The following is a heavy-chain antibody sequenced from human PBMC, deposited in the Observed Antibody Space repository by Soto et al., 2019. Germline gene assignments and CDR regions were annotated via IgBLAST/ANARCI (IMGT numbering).Heavy chain of an antibody. J-gene: IGHJ4*02. CDR1: GFTFSSYG. D-gene: IGHD3-22*01. Sequence: GGSLRLSCAASGFTFSSYGMHWVRQAPGKGLEWVAVISYDGSNKYYADSVKGRFTISRDNSKNTMYLQMNSLRAEDTAVYYRAKGPSLPYYYDSSGYSDYWGQGNLVTVSS. CDR2: ISYDGSNK. V-gene: IGHV3-30*18. CDR3: AKGPSLPYYYDSSGYSDY.